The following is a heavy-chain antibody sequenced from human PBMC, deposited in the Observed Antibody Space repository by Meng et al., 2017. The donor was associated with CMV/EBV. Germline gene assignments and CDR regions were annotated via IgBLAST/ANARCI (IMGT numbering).Heavy chain of an antibody. CDR3: LPRPAANAEYFQH. V-gene: IGHV3-30*02. CDR1: GFTFSSYG. Sequence: GESLKISCAASGFTFSSYGMHWVRQAPGKGLEWVAFIRYDGSNKYYADSVKGRFTISRDNSKNTLYLQMNSLRAEDTAVYYCLPRPAANAEYFQHWGQGTLVTVSS. D-gene: IGHD2-2*01. J-gene: IGHJ1*01. CDR2: IRYDGSNK.